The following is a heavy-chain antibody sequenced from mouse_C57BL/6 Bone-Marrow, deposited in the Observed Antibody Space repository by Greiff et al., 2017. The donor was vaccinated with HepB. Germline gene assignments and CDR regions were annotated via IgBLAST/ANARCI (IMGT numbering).Heavy chain of an antibody. CDR1: GYTFTSYW. CDR3: TTLSLITTVVATDY. Sequence: QVQLKQPGAELVRPGTSVKLSCKASGYTFTSYWMHWVKQRPGQGLEWIGVIDPSDSYTNYNQKFKGKATLTVDTSSSTAYMQLSSLTSEDSAVYYCTTLSLITTVVATDYWGQGTSVTVSS. D-gene: IGHD1-1*01. CDR2: IDPSDSYT. J-gene: IGHJ4*01. V-gene: IGHV1-59*01.